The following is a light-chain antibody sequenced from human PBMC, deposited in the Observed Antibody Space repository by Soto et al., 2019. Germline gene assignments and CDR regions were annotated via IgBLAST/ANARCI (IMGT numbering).Light chain of an antibody. CDR3: CSYVGSSIYV. J-gene: IGLJ1*01. CDR1: SSDVGTYNL. CDR2: EVS. Sequence: QLVLTQPDSVSGSPGQSITISCTGTSSDVGTYNLVSWYQQHPGKAPKLMIYEVSNRPSGVSNRFSGSKSGNTASLTISGLQAEDEADYYCCSYVGSSIYVFGPGTKLTVL. V-gene: IGLV2-23*02.